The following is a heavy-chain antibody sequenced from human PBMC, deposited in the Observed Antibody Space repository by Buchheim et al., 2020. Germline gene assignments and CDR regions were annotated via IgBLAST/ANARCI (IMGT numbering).Heavy chain of an antibody. CDR1: GYTFTSYY. CDR2: INPSGGST. CDR3: ARDLYSGSTGYYYYYMDV. Sequence: QVQLVQSGAEVKKPGASVKVSCKASGYTFTSYYMHWVRQAPGQGLEWMGIINPSGGSTSYAQKFQGRVTMTRATSTSTVSMELSSLRSEDTAVYYCARDLYSGSTGYYYYYMDVWGKGTT. V-gene: IGHV1-46*01. J-gene: IGHJ6*03. D-gene: IGHD1-26*01.